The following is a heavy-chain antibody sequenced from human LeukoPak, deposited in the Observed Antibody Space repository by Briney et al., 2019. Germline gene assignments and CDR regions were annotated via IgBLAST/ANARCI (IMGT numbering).Heavy chain of an antibody. V-gene: IGHV6-1*01. CDR2: TYYRSKWYN. CDR1: GDSVSSNSAA. D-gene: IGHD5-24*01. J-gene: IGHJ6*03. Sequence: SQTLSLTCAISGDSVSSNSAAWNWIRQSPSRGLEWLGRTYYRSKWYNDYAVSVKSRITINPDTSKNQFSLQLNSVTPEDTAVYYCARERRRDGYNGSYYYYYYYMDVWGKGTTVTVSS. CDR3: ARERRRDGYNGSYYYYYYYMDV.